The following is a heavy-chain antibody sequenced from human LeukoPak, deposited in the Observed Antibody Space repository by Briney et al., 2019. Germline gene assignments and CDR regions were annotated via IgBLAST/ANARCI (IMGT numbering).Heavy chain of an antibody. CDR3: ARDVYYYGSGSYYGYIGY. J-gene: IGHJ4*02. CDR2: INPNSGGT. CDR1: GYTFTGYY. D-gene: IGHD3-10*01. Sequence: ASVKVSCKASGYTFTGYYMHWVRQAPGQGLEWMGWINPNSGGTNYAQKFQGRVTMTRDTSISTAYMELSRLRSDDTAVYYCARDVYYYGSGSYYGYIGYWGQGTLVIVSS. V-gene: IGHV1-2*02.